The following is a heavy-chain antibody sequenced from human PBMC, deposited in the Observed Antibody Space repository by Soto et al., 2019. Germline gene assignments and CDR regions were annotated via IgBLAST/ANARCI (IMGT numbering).Heavy chain of an antibody. J-gene: IGHJ6*02. Sequence: QLQLQESGPGMVKPSETLSLTCTVSGAPITSTSYHWGWIRQPPGKGLEWIGNFYYSGSTYYNPSLRSRVTISVDASKNQFSVKVSSVTATDTAVYYCARSVGDYYYGMDVWGQGTTVTVSS. D-gene: IGHD1-26*01. CDR3: ARSVGDYYYGMDV. CDR1: GAPITSTSYH. CDR2: FYYSGST. V-gene: IGHV4-39*01.